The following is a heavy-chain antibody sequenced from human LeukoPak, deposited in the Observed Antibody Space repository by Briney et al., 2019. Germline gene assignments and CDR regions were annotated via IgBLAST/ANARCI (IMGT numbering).Heavy chain of an antibody. CDR2: ISAYNGNT. Sequence: ASVKVSCKASGYTFTSYGISWVRQAPGQGLEWMGWISAYNGNTNYAQKLQCRVTMTTDTSTSTAYMELRSLRSDDTAVYYCARDARDYCSGGSCYLFSYFQHWGQGTLVTVSS. V-gene: IGHV1-18*01. D-gene: IGHD2-15*01. CDR1: GYTFTSYG. CDR3: ARDARDYCSGGSCYLFSYFQH. J-gene: IGHJ1*01.